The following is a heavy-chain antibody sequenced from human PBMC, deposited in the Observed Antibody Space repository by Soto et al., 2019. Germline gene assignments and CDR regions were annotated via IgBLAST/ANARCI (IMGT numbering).Heavy chain of an antibody. CDR3: ARGPGLYSSSPFDP. D-gene: IGHD6-6*01. CDR1: GGSISGHY. J-gene: IGHJ5*02. Sequence: SETLSLTCTVSGGSISGHYWSWIRQPPGKGLEWIGYIYYSGDTNYNPSLKSPVTTSLDTSKNQFSLKLSSVTAADTAVYYCARGPGLYSSSPFDPWGQGTLVTVSS. V-gene: IGHV4-59*11. CDR2: IYYSGDT.